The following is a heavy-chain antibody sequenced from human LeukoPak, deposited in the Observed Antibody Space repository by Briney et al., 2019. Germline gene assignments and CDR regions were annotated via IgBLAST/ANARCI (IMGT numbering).Heavy chain of an antibody. CDR3: ARGSGSEAIWFDP. CDR1: GGSISSYY. J-gene: IGHJ5*02. D-gene: IGHD6-25*01. CDR2: IYYSGST. V-gene: IGHV4-59*01. Sequence: KPSETLSLTXTVSGGSISSYYWSWIRQPPGKGLEWIGYIYYSGSTNYNPSLKSRVTISVDTSKNQFSLKLSSVTAADTAVYYCARGSGSEAIWFDPWGQGTLVTVYS.